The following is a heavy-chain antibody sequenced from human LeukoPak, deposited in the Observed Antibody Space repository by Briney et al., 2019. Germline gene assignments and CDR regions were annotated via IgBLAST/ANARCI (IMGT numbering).Heavy chain of an antibody. CDR1: GYTFTGYY. V-gene: IGHV1-2*04. J-gene: IGHJ4*02. CDR2: INPNSGGT. CDR3: ARDSDWNVDY. Sequence: ASVKVSCKASGYTFTGYYMHWVRQAPGQGLEWMGWINPNSGGTNYAQKFQGWVTMTTDTSTNTAYIEVRSLKSDDTAVYYCARDSDWNVDYWGQGTLVTVSS. D-gene: IGHD1-1*01.